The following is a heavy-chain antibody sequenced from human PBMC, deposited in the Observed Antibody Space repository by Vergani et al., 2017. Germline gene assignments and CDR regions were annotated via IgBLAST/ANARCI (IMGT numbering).Heavy chain of an antibody. V-gene: IGHV3-33*01. CDR3: AXRSRQLAGGYYFDY. Sequence: QVQLVESGGGVVQPGRSLRLSCAASGFTFSSYGMHWVRQAPGKGLEWVAVIWYDGSNKYYADSVKGRFTISRDNSKNTLYLQMNSLRAEDTAVYYCAXRSRQLAGGYYFDYWGQGTLVTVSS. J-gene: IGHJ4*02. CDR2: IWYDGSNK. D-gene: IGHD6-6*01. CDR1: GFTFSSYG.